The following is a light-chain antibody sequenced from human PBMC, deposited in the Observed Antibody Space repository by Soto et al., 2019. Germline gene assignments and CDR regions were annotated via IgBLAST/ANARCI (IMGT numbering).Light chain of an antibody. CDR1: QSVRSSY. CDR2: DAS. V-gene: IGKV3-20*01. Sequence: IVLTRSPCTLSLSPGVRATLSCRASQSVRSSYLAWYQQKPGQAPRLLIYDASSRQTGIPSRFSGGGSGTDFTLTISRLEPEDFAVYYCQQFSSYPLTFGGGTKVDI. CDR3: QQFSSYPLT. J-gene: IGKJ4*01.